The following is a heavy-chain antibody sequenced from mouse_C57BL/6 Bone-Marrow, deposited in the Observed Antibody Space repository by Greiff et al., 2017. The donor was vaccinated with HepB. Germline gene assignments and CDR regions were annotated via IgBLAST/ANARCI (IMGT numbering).Heavy chain of an antibody. J-gene: IGHJ1*03. D-gene: IGHD1-1*01. V-gene: IGHV1-50*01. Sequence: QVQLQQPGAELVKPGASVKLSCKASGYTFTSYWMQWVKQRPGQGLEWIGEIDPSDSYTNYNQKFKGKATLTVDTSSSTAYMQLSSLTSEDSAVYYCARYGRSYSGWYFDVWGTGTTVTVSS. CDR3: ARYGRSYSGWYFDV. CDR1: GYTFTSYW. CDR2: IDPSDSYT.